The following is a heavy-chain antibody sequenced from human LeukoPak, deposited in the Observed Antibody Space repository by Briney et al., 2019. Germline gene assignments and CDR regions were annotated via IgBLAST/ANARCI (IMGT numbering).Heavy chain of an antibody. J-gene: IGHJ4*02. CDR3: AKRLGAARTSLDY. CDR1: GFTFSGYG. V-gene: IGHV3-30*18. CDR2: ISYDGSNT. Sequence: PGGSLRLSCTASGFTFSGYGMHWVRQAPGMGLEWVAIISYDGSNTFYGDSVKGRFTISRDNFKKTLYLQMNSLRVEDTAVYYCAKRLGAARTSLDYWGQGTLVTVSS. D-gene: IGHD6-6*01.